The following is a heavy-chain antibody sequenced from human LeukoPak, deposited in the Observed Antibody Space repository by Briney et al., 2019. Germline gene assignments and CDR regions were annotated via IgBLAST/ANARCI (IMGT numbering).Heavy chain of an antibody. CDR2: INSDGSST. V-gene: IGHV3-74*01. Sequence: PGGSLRLSCAASGFTFSSYWMHWVRQAPGKGLVWVSRINSDGSSTSYADSVKGRFTISRDNAKNTLYLQMNSLRAEDTAVYYCARRGEGAAGYYYYYSMDVWGKGTTVTVSS. D-gene: IGHD6-13*01. CDR1: GFTFSSYW. CDR3: ARRGEGAAGYYYYYSMDV. J-gene: IGHJ6*03.